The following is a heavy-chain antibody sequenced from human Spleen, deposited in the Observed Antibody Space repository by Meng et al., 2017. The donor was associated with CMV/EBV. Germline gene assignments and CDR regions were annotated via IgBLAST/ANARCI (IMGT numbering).Heavy chain of an antibody. CDR2: IYYDGST. J-gene: IGHJ5*02. Sequence: GSLRLSCTVSGASISTNYWSWSRRPPGKGLEWIGYIYYDGSTKYNPSLKSRVTISEDTSKNHFSLKLSSVTAADTAAYYCARDNGGRFDPWGQGTLVTVSS. D-gene: IGHD4-23*01. CDR1: GASISTNY. V-gene: IGHV4-59*01. CDR3: ARDNGGRFDP.